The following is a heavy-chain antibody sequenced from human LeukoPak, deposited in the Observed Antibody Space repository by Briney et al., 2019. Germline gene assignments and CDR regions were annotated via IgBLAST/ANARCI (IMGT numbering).Heavy chain of an antibody. D-gene: IGHD1-26*01. V-gene: IGHV4-39*01. CDR1: VGSISSSSYY. J-gene: IGHJ6*02. CDR3: ATEYSGSYYYYYGMDV. CDR2: IYYSGST. Sequence: SETLSLTCTVSVGSISSSSYYWGWIRQPPGKGLEWIGSIYYSGSTYYNPSLKSRVTISVDTSKNQFSLKLSSVTAADTAVYYCATEYSGSYYYYYGMDVLGQGTTVTVSS.